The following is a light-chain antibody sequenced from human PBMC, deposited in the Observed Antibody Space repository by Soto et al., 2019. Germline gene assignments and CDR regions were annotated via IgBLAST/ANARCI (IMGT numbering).Light chain of an antibody. Sequence: EIVLTQSPGTLALSPGERATLSCRASQSVSSSFLAWYQQKPGQPPRLLIYGTSSRATGIPERFSGSGSGTDFTLSISRLEPEDFAVYCCQHDRSSWTFGLGTKVEVK. CDR3: QHDRSSWT. V-gene: IGKV3-20*01. CDR2: GTS. CDR1: QSVSSSF. J-gene: IGKJ1*01.